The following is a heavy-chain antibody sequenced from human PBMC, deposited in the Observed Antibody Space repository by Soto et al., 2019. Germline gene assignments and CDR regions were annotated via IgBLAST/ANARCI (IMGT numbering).Heavy chain of an antibody. CDR3: AHAYCGRSIY. CDR2: IYWDDTK. D-gene: IGHD1-26*01. J-gene: IGHJ4*02. Sequence: QITLKESGPTLVKPTQTLTLTCTFSGFSLPTDRVGVGWIRQPPGKALEWLAVIYWDDTKTYRPSLKSRLTITKDNSKNQLALTVTDMDPVDTATYYCAHAYCGRSIYWGQGTLVTVSS. V-gene: IGHV2-5*02. CDR1: GFSLPTDRVG.